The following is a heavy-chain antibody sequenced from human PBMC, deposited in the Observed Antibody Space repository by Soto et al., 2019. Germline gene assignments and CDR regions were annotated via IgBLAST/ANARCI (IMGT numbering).Heavy chain of an antibody. V-gene: IGHV4-34*01. CDR3: ARKPHGGNSPYYFDY. D-gene: IGHD2-21*02. CDR1: GGSFSGYY. Sequence: QVQLQQWGAGLLKPSETLSLTCAVYGGSFSGYYWSWIRQPPGKGLEWIGEINHSGSTNYNPSLKSRVTISVDTSKNQFSLKLSSVTAADTAVYYCARKPHGGNSPYYFDYWGQGTLVTVSS. CDR2: INHSGST. J-gene: IGHJ4*02.